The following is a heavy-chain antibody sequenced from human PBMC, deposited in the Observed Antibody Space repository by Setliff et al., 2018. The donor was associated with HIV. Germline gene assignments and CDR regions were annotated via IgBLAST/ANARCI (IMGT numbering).Heavy chain of an antibody. V-gene: IGHV4-34*01. D-gene: IGHD3-16*01. CDR2: INHSRST. CDR1: GGSFNEYY. J-gene: IGHJ5*01. CDR3: ARAYRDNVWGSWRQISSWFDS. Sequence: SETLSLTCAVYGGSFNEYYWNWIRQIPGKGLEWIGEINHSRSTNYNESLKRRLRISVDTSKNQFSLSLNSVTAADTAVYYCARAYRDNVWGSWRQISSWFDSWGQGNLVTVSS.